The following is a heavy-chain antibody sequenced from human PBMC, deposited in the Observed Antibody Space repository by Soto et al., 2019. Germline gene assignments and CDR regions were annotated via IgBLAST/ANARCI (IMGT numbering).Heavy chain of an antibody. CDR1: GYSFTSYD. J-gene: IGHJ6*02. CDR3: ARDLGELDTAMVYYYYYGMDV. D-gene: IGHD5-18*01. Sequence: QVQLVQSGAEVKKPGASVKVSFKSSGYSFTSYDISWVRKAPGQGFEWMGWISAYNGNTNYAQKLQGRVTMTTDTSTSTAYMELRSLRSDDTAVYYCARDLGELDTAMVYYYYYGMDVWGQGTTVTVSS. V-gene: IGHV1-18*01. CDR2: ISAYNGNT.